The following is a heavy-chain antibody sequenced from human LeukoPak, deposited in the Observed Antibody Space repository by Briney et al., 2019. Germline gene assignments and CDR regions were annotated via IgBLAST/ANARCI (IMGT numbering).Heavy chain of an antibody. CDR2: IRSKADSYTT. CDR1: GFTFSGSA. Sequence: GGSLRLSCAASGFTFSGSAMHWVRQASGKGLEWLGRIRSKADSYTTAYAASVKGRFVVSRDDSKNTAYLQMNSLKTEDTAVYYCRAAADLNDYWGQGTLVTVSS. CDR3: RAAADLNDY. V-gene: IGHV3-73*01. J-gene: IGHJ4*02. D-gene: IGHD6-13*01.